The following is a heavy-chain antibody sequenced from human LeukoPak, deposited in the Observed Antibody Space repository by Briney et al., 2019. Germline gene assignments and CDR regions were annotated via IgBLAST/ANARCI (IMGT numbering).Heavy chain of an antibody. D-gene: IGHD3-10*02. CDR2: IRNKANSYTT. V-gene: IGHV3-72*01. J-gene: IGHJ4*02. Sequence: GGSLRLSCAASGFSFSDHYMDWVRQAPGKGLEWVGRIRNKANSYTTEYAASVKGRFTISRDDSENSLYLQMNSLKTEDTAVYYCARGPTTFVDYWGQGTLVTVSS. CDR3: ARGPTTFVDY. CDR1: GFSFSDHY.